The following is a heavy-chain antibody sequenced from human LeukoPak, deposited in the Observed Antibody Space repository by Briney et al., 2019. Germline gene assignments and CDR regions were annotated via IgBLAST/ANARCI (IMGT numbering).Heavy chain of an antibody. CDR1: GCSISSYY. D-gene: IGHD2-21*01. J-gene: IGHJ3*02. Sequence: SETLSLTCTVSGCSISSYYWSWIRQPPGKGLEWIGYIYYSGSTNYNPSLKSRVTISVDTSKNQFSLKLSSVTAADTAVYYCARRVVLLRGFAFDIWGQGTMVAVSS. CDR2: IYYSGST. CDR3: ARRVVLLRGFAFDI. V-gene: IGHV4-59*01.